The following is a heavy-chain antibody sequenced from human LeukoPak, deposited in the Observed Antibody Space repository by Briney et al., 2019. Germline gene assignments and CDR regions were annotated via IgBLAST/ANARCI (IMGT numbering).Heavy chain of an antibody. CDR3: ARDYNNQFRSTYDY. D-gene: IGHD3-10*01. CDR2: INPNSGGT. Sequence: ASVTVSCKASGYTFTGYYMHWVRQAPGHGLEWMGWINPNSGGTNYAQKFQGRVTMTRDTSISTAYMELSRLRSDDTAVYYCARDYNNQFRSTYDYWGQGTLVTVSS. CDR1: GYTFTGYY. V-gene: IGHV1-2*02. J-gene: IGHJ4*02.